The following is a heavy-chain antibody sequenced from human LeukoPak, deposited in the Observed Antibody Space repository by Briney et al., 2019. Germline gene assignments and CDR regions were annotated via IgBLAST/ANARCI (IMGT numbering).Heavy chain of an antibody. J-gene: IGHJ4*02. D-gene: IGHD5-12*01. CDR3: AKAFGGYDYFDY. CDR2: IRYDGSNK. CDR1: GFTFSSYG. Sequence: PGGSLRLSCAASGFTFSSYGMYWVRQAPGKGLEWVAFIRYDGSNKYYADSVKGRFTISRDNSKNTLYLQMNSLGAEDTAVYYCAKAFGGYDYFDYWGQGTLVTVSS. V-gene: IGHV3-30*02.